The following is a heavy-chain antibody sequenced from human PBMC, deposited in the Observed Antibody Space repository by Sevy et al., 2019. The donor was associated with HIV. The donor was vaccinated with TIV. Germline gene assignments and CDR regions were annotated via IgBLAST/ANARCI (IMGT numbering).Heavy chain of an antibody. Sequence: GSLRLSCAASGFTFSDYFMGWVRQAPGKGLEWVANVDQDGSQKYYVGSVRGRFTISRDNAKNSVYLQMNRLRLDDTAVYYCARELWPGDYWGQGTLATVSS. V-gene: IGHV3-7*01. CDR3: ARELWPGDY. CDR1: GFTFSDYF. J-gene: IGHJ4*02. D-gene: IGHD2-21*01. CDR2: VDQDGSQK.